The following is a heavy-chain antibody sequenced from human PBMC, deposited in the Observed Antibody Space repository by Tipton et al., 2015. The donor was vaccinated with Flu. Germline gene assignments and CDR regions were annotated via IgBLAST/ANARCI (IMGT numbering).Heavy chain of an antibody. CDR3: ARDLENYYGMDV. Sequence: QLVQSGAEVKKPGASVKVSCKASGYTFTSYYMHWVRQAPGQGLEWMGIINPSGGSTSYAQKFQGRVTMTRDTSTSTVYMGLSSLRSEDTAVYYCARDLENYYGMDVWGQGTTVTVSS. J-gene: IGHJ6*02. CDR1: GYTFTSYY. V-gene: IGHV1-46*01. D-gene: IGHD3-3*01. CDR2: INPSGGST.